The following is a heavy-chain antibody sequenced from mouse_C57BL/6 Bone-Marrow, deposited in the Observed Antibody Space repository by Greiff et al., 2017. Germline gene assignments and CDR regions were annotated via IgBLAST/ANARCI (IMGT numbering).Heavy chain of an antibody. CDR3: ARMRYFYAMDY. V-gene: IGHV1-81*01. Sequence: VQLQESGAELARPGASVKLSCKASGYTFTSYGISWVKQRTGQGLEWIGEIYPRSGNTYYNEKFKGKATLTADKSSSTAYMELRSLTSEDSAVYFSARMRYFYAMDYWGQGTSVTVSS. CDR2: IYPRSGNT. CDR1: GYTFTSYG. J-gene: IGHJ4*01.